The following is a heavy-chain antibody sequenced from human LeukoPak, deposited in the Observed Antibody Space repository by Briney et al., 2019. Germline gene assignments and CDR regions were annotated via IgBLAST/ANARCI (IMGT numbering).Heavy chain of an antibody. J-gene: IGHJ4*02. CDR3: TRDLGYCSSTSCYEGEYFDY. V-gene: IGHV3-49*03. D-gene: IGHD2-2*01. CDR1: GFTFGDYA. CDR2: IRSKAYGGTT. Sequence: PGRSLRLSCTASGFTFGDYAMSWFRQAPGKGLEWVGFIRSKAYGGTTEYAASVKGRFTISRDDSKSIAYLQMNSLKTEDTAVYYCTRDLGYCSSTSCYEGEYFDYWGQGTLSPSPQ.